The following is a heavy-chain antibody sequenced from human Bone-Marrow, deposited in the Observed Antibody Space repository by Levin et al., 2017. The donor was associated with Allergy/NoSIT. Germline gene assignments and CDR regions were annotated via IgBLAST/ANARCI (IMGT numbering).Heavy chain of an antibody. CDR2: IYHSGST. D-gene: IGHD2-21*02. Sequence: SQTLSLPCAVSCGSICSGGYSWSWIRQPPGKGLEWIGYIYHSGSTYYNPSLKSRVTISVDRSKNQFSLKLSSVTAAATAVYYCARGSQIPLREGWRHRGGWFDPWGQGTLVTVSS. J-gene: IGHJ5*02. V-gene: IGHV4-30-2*01. CDR3: ARGSQIPLREGWRHRGGWFDP. CDR1: CGSICSGGYS.